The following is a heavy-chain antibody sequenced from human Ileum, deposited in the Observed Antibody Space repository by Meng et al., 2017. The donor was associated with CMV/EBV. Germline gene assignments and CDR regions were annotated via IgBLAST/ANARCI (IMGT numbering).Heavy chain of an antibody. V-gene: IGHV4-4*07. CDR3: ARDLIRDDTGSWFDP. CDR2: INTSGKT. CDR1: GDSISRYF. J-gene: IGHJ5*02. D-gene: IGHD3-16*01. Sequence: QVQRQESGPGLGKPSETLSLTCTVYGDSISRYFWSWIRQPAGKGLEWIGRINTSGKTTYSPSLKSRVTMSLDTSKNQFSLRLTSVSAADTALYYCARDLIRDDTGSWFDPWGQGTLVTVSS.